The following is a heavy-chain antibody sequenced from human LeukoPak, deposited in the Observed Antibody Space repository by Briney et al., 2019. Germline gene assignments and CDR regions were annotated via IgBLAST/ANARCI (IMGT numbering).Heavy chain of an antibody. CDR1: GFTFSGYS. J-gene: IGHJ4*02. Sequence: GGSLRLSCAASGFTFSGYSMNWVRQGPGKGLEWVSAISGSGGSTYYADSVKGRFTISRDNSKNTLYLQMNSLRAEDTAVYYCAKVDTMIVVVSLTYYFDYWGQGTLVTVSS. CDR3: AKVDTMIVVVSLTYYFDY. D-gene: IGHD3-22*01. V-gene: IGHV3-23*01. CDR2: ISGSGGST.